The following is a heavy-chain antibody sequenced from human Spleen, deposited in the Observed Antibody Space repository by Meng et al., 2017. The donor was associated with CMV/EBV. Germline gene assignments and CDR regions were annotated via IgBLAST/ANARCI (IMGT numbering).Heavy chain of an antibody. J-gene: IGHJ4*02. CDR1: GFTFDDYA. D-gene: IGHD3-10*01. CDR3: AKDRIMYYYGSGSADY. Sequence: SLKISCAASGFTFDDYAMHWVRQAPGKGLEWVSGISWNSGSIGYADSVKGRFTISRDNAKNSLYLQMNSLRAEDTALYYCAKDRIMYYYGSGSADYWGQGTLVTSPQ. CDR2: ISWNSGSI. V-gene: IGHV3-9*01.